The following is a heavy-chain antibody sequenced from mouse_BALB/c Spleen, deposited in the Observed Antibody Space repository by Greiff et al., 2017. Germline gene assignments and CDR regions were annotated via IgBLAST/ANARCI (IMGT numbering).Heavy chain of an antibody. D-gene: IGHD2-3*01. CDR2: INPSTGYT. CDR1: GYTFTSYW. J-gene: IGHJ4*01. Sequence: QVQLKESGAELAKPGASVKMSCKASGYTFTSYWMHWVKQRPGQGLEWIGYINPSTGYTEYNQKFKDKATLTADKSSSTAYMQLSSLTSEDSAVYYCARGDGYYDYAMDYWGQGTSVTVSS. V-gene: IGHV1-7*01. CDR3: ARGDGYYDYAMDY.